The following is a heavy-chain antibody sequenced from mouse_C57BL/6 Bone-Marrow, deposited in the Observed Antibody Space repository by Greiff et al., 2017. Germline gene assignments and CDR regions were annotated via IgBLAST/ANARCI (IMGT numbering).Heavy chain of an antibody. D-gene: IGHD2-2*01. J-gene: IGHJ1*03. CDR3: AREGLRFYWYFDV. CDR1: GYTFTSYW. Sequence: QVQLQQPGAELVMPGASVKLSCKASGYTFTSYWMHWVKQRPGQGLEWIGEIDPSDSYTNYNQKVKGKSTLTVDKSSSTAYMQLSSLTSEDSAVYYCAREGLRFYWYFDVWGTGTTVTVSS. V-gene: IGHV1-69*01. CDR2: IDPSDSYT.